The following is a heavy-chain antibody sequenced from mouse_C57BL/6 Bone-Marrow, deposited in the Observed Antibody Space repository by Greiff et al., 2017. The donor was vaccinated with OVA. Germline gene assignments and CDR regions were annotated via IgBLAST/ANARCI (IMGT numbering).Heavy chain of an antibody. Sequence: EVQLQDSGPGLVKPSQSLSLTCSVTGYSITSGYYWNWIRQFPGNKLEWMGYISYDGSNNYNPSLKNRISITRDTSKNQFFLKLNSVTTEDTATYYCGHSNYYFDYWGQGTTLTVSS. CDR1: GYSITSGYY. D-gene: IGHD2-5*01. J-gene: IGHJ2*01. V-gene: IGHV3-6*01. CDR3: GHSNYYFDY. CDR2: ISYDGSN.